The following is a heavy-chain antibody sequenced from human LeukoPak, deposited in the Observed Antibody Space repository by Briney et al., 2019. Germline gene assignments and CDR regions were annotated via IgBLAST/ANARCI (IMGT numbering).Heavy chain of an antibody. CDR1: GGTFSSYA. J-gene: IGHJ4*02. CDR3: AREASSHANDY. V-gene: IGHV1-69*04. D-gene: IGHD6-6*01. Sequence: ASVKVSCKASGGTFSSYAISWVRQAPGQGLEGMGRIIPILGIANYAQKFQGRVTITADKSTSTAYMELSSLRSEDTAVYYCAREASSHANDYWGQGTLVTVSS. CDR2: IIPILGIA.